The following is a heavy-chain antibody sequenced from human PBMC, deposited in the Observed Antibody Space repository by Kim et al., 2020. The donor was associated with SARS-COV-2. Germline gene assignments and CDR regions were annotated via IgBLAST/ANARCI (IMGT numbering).Heavy chain of an antibody. CDR3: TTQSAEQQLDFPSVVGWYFDL. D-gene: IGHD6-13*01. V-gene: IGHV3-15*01. Sequence: GGSLRLSCAASGFTFSNAWMSWVRQAPGKGLEWVGRIKSKTDGGTTDYAAPVKGRFTISRDDSKNTLYLQMNSLKTEDTAVYYCTTQSAEQQLDFPSVVGWYFDLWGRGTLVTVSS. J-gene: IGHJ2*01. CDR2: IKSKTDGGTT. CDR1: GFTFSNAW.